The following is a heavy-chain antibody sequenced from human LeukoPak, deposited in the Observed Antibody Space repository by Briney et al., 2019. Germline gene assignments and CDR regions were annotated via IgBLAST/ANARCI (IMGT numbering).Heavy chain of an antibody. CDR2: IIPIFGTA. J-gene: IGHJ4*02. Sequence: SVKVSCKASGYTFTNSYIHWVRQAPGQGLEWMGGIIPIFGTANYAQKFQGRVTITADKSTSTAYMELSSLRSEDTAVYYCARTHESYYFDYWGQGTLVTVSS. V-gene: IGHV1-69*06. CDR3: ARTHESYYFDY. D-gene: IGHD3-16*02. CDR1: GYTFTNSY.